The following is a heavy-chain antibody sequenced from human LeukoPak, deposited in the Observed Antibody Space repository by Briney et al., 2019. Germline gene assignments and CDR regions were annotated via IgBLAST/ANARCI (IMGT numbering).Heavy chain of an antibody. D-gene: IGHD3-3*01. J-gene: IGHJ4*02. V-gene: IGHV4-39*07. CDR3: ARGREGYDFWSGYYTGRGYDY. CDR1: GGSFSSSTYY. Sequence: PSETLSLTCSVSGGSFSSSTYYWGWIRQPPGKGLEWIGSLFYSGGTFYNPSLKSRVTISVDTSKNQFSLKLSSVTAADTAVYYCARGREGYDFWSGYYTGRGYDYWGQGTLVTVSS. CDR2: LFYSGGT.